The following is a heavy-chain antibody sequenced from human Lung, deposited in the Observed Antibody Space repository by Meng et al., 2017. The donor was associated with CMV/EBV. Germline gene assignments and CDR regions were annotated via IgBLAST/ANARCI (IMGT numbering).Heavy chain of an antibody. CDR3: ASEEGYGSGSYFGDY. D-gene: IGHD3-10*01. CDR2: IWYDGSKK. CDR1: EFTFSNYG. V-gene: IGHV3-33*01. Sequence: SEFTFSNYGLRWVRQAPRKGLEWVEMIWYDGSKKFYADSVKGRFTISRDNSKNTLYLQMNNLSVEDMAVYYCASEEGYGSGSYFGDYWSQGTLVTVSS. J-gene: IGHJ4*02.